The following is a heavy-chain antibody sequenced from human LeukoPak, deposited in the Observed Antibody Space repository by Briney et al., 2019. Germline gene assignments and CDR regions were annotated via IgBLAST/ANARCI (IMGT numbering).Heavy chain of an antibody. J-gene: IGHJ4*02. CDR3: AKDSAAPISITMVRERWYFDY. Sequence: GGSLRLSCGTSGFTFSRYGMHWVRQAPGKGLEWVAFIRYDGSNRYYADSVKGRFTISRDNSKNTLYLQIHSLRAEDTAVYYCAKDSAAPISITMVRERWYFDYWGQGTLVTVSS. CDR1: GFTFSRYG. D-gene: IGHD3-10*01. V-gene: IGHV3-30*02. CDR2: IRYDGSNR.